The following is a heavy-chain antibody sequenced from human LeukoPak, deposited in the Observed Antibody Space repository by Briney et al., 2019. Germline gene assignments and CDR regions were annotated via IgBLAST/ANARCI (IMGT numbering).Heavy chain of an antibody. V-gene: IGHV3-64*02. CDR2: INTDGRIT. J-gene: IGHJ4*02. CDR3: TRDGGSFCDFDY. CDR1: GFSFRNYA. D-gene: IGHD1-26*01. Sequence: PGGSLRLSCVASGFSFRNYAIHWVRQAPGKGLEYVSVINTDGRITHYADSVKGRFTISRDNSKNTVYLQMGSLRGEDMAVYYCTRDGGSFCDFDYWGQGALVTVSS.